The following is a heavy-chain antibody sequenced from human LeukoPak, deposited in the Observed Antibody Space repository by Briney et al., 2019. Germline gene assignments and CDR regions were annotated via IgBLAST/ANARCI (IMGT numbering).Heavy chain of an antibody. CDR1: GGSISSYY. J-gene: IGHJ2*01. D-gene: IGHD3-22*01. V-gene: IGHV4-59*01. CDR2: IYYSGST. CDR3: ARGTMIVNWYFDL. Sequence: SETLSLTCTVSGGSISSYYWSWIRQPPGKGLEWIGFIYYSGSTNYNPSLKSRVTISVDTSKNQFSLKLSSVTAADTAVYYCARGTMIVNWYFDLWGRGTLVTVSS.